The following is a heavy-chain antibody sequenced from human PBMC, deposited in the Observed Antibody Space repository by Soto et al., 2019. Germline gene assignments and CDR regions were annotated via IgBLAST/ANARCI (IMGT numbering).Heavy chain of an antibody. Sequence: QVQLVQSGAEVKKPGASVKVSCKASGYTFTSYDINWVRQATGQGLEWMGWMNPNSGNTGYAQKFQGRVNMTRNTSVRTAYMELRSLRSEDTAGYYCARTLYGDNVDYWGQGTLVTVSS. CDR2: MNPNSGNT. V-gene: IGHV1-8*01. D-gene: IGHD4-17*01. J-gene: IGHJ4*02. CDR1: GYTFTSYD. CDR3: ARTLYGDNVDY.